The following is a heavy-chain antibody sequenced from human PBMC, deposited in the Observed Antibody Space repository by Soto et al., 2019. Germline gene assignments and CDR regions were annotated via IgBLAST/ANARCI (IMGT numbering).Heavy chain of an antibody. CDR1: GYTFTSYA. J-gene: IGHJ4*02. CDR3: ARALGGSWFGVGH. CDR2: TNAGNGNT. V-gene: IGHV1-3*01. D-gene: IGHD3-10*01. Sequence: ASVKVSCKASGYTFTSYAMHWVRQAPGQRLEWMGWTNAGNGNTKYSQKFQGRVTITRDTSASTAYMELSSLRSEDTAVYYCARALGGSWFGVGHWGQGTLVTVSS.